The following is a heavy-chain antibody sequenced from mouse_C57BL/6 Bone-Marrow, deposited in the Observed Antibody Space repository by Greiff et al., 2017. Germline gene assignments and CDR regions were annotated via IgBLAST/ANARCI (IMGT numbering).Heavy chain of an antibody. Sequence: EVNVVESGGGLVKPGGSLKLSCAASGFTFSSYAMSWVRPTPEKRLEWVATISDGGSYTYYPDNVKGRFTISRDNAKNNLYLQMSHLKSEDTAMYYCARYGSSSFAYWGQGTLVTVSA. J-gene: IGHJ3*01. V-gene: IGHV5-4*03. CDR1: GFTFSSYA. D-gene: IGHD1-1*01. CDR2: ISDGGSYT. CDR3: ARYGSSSFAY.